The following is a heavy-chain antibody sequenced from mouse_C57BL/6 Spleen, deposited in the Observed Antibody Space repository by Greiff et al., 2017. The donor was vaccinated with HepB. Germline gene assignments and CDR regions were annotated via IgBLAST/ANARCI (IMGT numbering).Heavy chain of an antibody. V-gene: IGHV1-64*01. CDR1: GYTFTSYW. CDR3: ARSTGSAWFVY. J-gene: IGHJ3*01. CDR2: IHPNSGST. D-gene: IGHD4-1*01. Sequence: VQLQQPGAELVKPGASVKLSCKASGYTFTSYWMHWVKQRPGQGLEWIGMIHPNSGSTNYNEKFKSKATLTVDKSSSTAYMQLSSLTSEDSAVYYCARSTGSAWFVYWGQGTLVTVSA.